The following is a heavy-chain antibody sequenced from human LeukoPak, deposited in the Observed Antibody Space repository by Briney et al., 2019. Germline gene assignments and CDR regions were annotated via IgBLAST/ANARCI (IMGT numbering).Heavy chain of an antibody. CDR1: GFTFDDYA. Sequence: GGSLRLSCAASGFTFDDYAMHWVRQAPGKGLEWVSGISWNSGSIGYADSVKGRFTISRDNAKNSLYLQMNSLRAEDTALYYCAKDSSIAAVPPLDYWGQGTLVTVSS. CDR3: AKDSSIAAVPPLDY. V-gene: IGHV3-9*01. D-gene: IGHD6-13*01. J-gene: IGHJ4*02. CDR2: ISWNSGSI.